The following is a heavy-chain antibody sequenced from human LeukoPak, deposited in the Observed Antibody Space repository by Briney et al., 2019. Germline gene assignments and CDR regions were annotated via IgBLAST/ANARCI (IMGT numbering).Heavy chain of an antibody. CDR3: ARDFSAVAGIGIDY. CDR1: GGSISSSSYY. J-gene: IGHJ4*02. Sequence: SETLSLTCTVSGGSISSSSYYWGWIRQPPGKGLEWIGSIYYSGSTYYNPPLKSRVTTSVDTSKNQFSLKLSSVTAADTAVYYCARDFSAVAGIGIDYWGQGTLVTVSS. V-gene: IGHV4-39*07. D-gene: IGHD6-19*01. CDR2: IYYSGST.